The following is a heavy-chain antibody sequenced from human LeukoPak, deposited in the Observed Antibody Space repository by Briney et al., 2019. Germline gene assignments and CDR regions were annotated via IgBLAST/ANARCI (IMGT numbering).Heavy chain of an antibody. D-gene: IGHD2-2*01. CDR3: AKLLSGYCSRTGCLNWFDP. J-gene: IGHJ5*02. CDR2: ISATGGST. CDR1: GFTFSSYA. V-gene: IGHV3-23*01. Sequence: GGSLRLSCAASGFTFSSYAMSWVRQAPGKGLEWVSTISATGGSTFYADSVKGRFTISRDNSKDTLYLQINSLRAEDTAVYFCAKLLSGYCSRTGCLNWFDPWGQGTLVTVSS.